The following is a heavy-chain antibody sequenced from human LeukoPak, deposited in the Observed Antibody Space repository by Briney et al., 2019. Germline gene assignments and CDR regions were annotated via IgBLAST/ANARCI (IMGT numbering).Heavy chain of an antibody. D-gene: IGHD1-26*01. J-gene: IGHJ4*02. CDR1: GGSISSYY. CDR3: ARHGGSYDFDF. V-gene: IGHV4-59*08. Sequence: PSETLSLTCTVSGGSISSYYWSWIRQPPGKGREWIGYIYYSGTPNYNPTLKSRVTMSVDTSKNQFSLKLSSVTAADTAVYYCARHGGSYDFDFWGQGTLVTVSS. CDR2: IYYSGTP.